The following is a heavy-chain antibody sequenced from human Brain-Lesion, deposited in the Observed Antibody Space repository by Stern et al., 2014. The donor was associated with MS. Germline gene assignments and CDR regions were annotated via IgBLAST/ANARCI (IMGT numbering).Heavy chain of an antibody. CDR2: IGTDGTKK. V-gene: IGHV3-33*06. CDR1: GFTFSSYG. CDR3: AKDKKDSSGWNLYFYGMDV. Sequence: QAQLVQSGGGVVQPGRSLRLSCAVSGFTFSSYGMNWVRQAPGKGLEGVGGIGTDGTKKNYIESVKGRFTISRDNSKNTLSLQMTSLRAEDTAVYYCAKDKKDSSGWNLYFYGMDVWGQGTTVIVSS. D-gene: IGHD6-19*01. J-gene: IGHJ6*02.